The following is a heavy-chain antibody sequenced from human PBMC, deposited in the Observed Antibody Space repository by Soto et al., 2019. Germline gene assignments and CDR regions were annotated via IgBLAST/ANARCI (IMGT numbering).Heavy chain of an antibody. D-gene: IGHD1-26*01. CDR2: ISYDGSNK. Sequence: GGSLRLSCAASGFTFSSYAMHWVRQAPGKGLEWVAVISYDGSNKYYADSVKGRFTISRDNSKNTLYLQMNSLRAEDTAVYYCARDRLYSGSYFGLDYWGQGTLVTVSS. J-gene: IGHJ4*02. CDR3: ARDRLYSGSYFGLDY. V-gene: IGHV3-30-3*01. CDR1: GFTFSSYA.